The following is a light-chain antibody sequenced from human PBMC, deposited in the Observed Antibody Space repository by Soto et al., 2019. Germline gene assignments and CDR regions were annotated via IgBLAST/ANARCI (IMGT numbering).Light chain of an antibody. CDR3: QSFDSSLPGPI. CDR1: NSNIGADYG. V-gene: IGLV1-40*01. J-gene: IGLJ2*01. CDR2: NYT. Sequence: SVLTQPPSVSGAPGQRVTISCTGSNSNIGADYGVHWYQQFPGTAPKLLISNYTNRPSGVPDRFSASRSGSSASLAITGLQSEDEADYYCQSFDSSLPGPILGVGTKVTVL.